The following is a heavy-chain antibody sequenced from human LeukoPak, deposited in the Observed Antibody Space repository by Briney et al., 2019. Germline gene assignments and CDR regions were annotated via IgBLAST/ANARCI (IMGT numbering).Heavy chain of an antibody. V-gene: IGHV4-30-2*01. CDR2: IYHSGST. Sequence: SETLSLTCTVSGGSISSGGYYWSWIRQPPGKGLEWIGYIYHSGSTYYNPSLKSRVTISVDRSKNQFSLKLSSVTAADTAVYYCARATREWSSHYYYYMDVWGKGTTVTVSS. CDR1: GGSISSGGYY. CDR3: ARATREWSSHYYYYMDV. J-gene: IGHJ6*03. D-gene: IGHD3-3*01.